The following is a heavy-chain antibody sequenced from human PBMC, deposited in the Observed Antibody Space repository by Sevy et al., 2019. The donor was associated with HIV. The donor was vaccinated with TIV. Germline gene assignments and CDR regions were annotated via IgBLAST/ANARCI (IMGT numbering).Heavy chain of an antibody. CDR1: GFTFSSYG. CDR3: AKKLEPGNYFDY. D-gene: IGHD1-1*01. Sequence: GGSLRLFCAASGFTFSSYGMHWVRQAPGKGLEWVAVISYDGSNKYYADSVKGRFTISRDNSKNTLYLQMNSLRAEDTAVYYCAKKLEPGNYFDYWGQGTLVTVSS. J-gene: IGHJ4*02. CDR2: ISYDGSNK. V-gene: IGHV3-30*18.